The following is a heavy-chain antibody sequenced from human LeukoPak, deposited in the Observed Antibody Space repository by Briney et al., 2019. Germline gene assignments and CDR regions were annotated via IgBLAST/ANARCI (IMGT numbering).Heavy chain of an antibody. D-gene: IGHD3-9*01. CDR2: INPNSGGT. Sequence: ASEKVSCKASGYTFTGYYMHWVRQAPGQGLEWMGWINPNSGGTNYAQKFQGRVTMTRDTSISTAYMELSRLRSDDTAVYYCARVPLRYFDWLLKDAYYYYYGMDVWGQGTTVTVSS. J-gene: IGHJ6*02. V-gene: IGHV1-2*02. CDR1: GYTFTGYY. CDR3: ARVPLRYFDWLLKDAYYYYYGMDV.